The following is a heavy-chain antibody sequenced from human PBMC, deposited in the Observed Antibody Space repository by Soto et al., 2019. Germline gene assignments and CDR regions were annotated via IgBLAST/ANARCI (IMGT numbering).Heavy chain of an antibody. CDR1: GFTFSSYA. CDR2: ISGSGGST. J-gene: IGHJ5*02. CDR3: AKVLNSSGWYPNWFDP. D-gene: IGHD6-19*01. Sequence: GGSLRLSCAASGFTFSSYAMSWVRQAPGKGLEWVSAISGSGGSTYYADSVKGRFTISRDNSKNTLYLQMNSLRAEDTAVYYCAKVLNSSGWYPNWFDPWGQGTLVTVSS. V-gene: IGHV3-23*01.